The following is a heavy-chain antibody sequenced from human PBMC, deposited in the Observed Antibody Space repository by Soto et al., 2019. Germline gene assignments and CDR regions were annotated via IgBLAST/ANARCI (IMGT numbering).Heavy chain of an antibody. Sequence: QVQLVQSGAEVKKPGASVKVSCKASGYTFTSYAMHWVRQAPGQRLEWMGWINAGNGNTKYSQKFQGRVTITRDTXXSTAYMELSSLRSEDTAVYYCARDEVVAATKGFDYWGQGTLVTVSS. CDR2: INAGNGNT. J-gene: IGHJ4*02. CDR1: GYTFTSYA. CDR3: ARDEVVAATKGFDY. D-gene: IGHD2-15*01. V-gene: IGHV1-3*01.